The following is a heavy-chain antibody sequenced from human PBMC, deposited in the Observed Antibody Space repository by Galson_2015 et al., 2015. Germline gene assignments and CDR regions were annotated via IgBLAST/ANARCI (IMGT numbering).Heavy chain of an antibody. CDR2: ISFDGGNE. J-gene: IGHJ6*04. D-gene: IGHD6-19*01. CDR3: ARVPYRSGWHEYYMDV. Sequence: SLRLSCAASGFTFSSYWMHWVRQAPGKGLEWIAFISFDGGNEYYADSVKGRFTISRDNSKSTLYLQMNSLRAEETAVYYCARVPYRSGWHEYYMDVWGRGTTVTVSS. V-gene: IGHV3-30*01. CDR1: GFTFSSYW.